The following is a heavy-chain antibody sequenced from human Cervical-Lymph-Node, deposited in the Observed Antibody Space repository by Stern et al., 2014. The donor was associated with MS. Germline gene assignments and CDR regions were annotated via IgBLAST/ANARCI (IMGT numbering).Heavy chain of an antibody. CDR3: AKDRRRCSGGSCSDFDN. CDR1: GFSFSSYG. CDR2: VSNDGRYK. D-gene: IGHD2-15*01. J-gene: IGHJ4*02. Sequence: HVQLVQSGGGVVQPGRSLRLSCAASGFSFSSYGMHWVRQAPGKGLEWVAVVSNDGRYKHSADFVKGRFAVSRDNSKNTLYLQMNSLRYEDTAVYYCAKDRRRCSGGSCSDFDNWGQGTLVTVSS. V-gene: IGHV3-30*18.